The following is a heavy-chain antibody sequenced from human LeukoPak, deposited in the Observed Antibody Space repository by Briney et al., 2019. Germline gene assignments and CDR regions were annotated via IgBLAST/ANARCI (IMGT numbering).Heavy chain of an antibody. CDR2: ISSSSSYI. CDR3: AKGYYYYFDY. V-gene: IGHV3-21*01. D-gene: IGHD3-10*01. CDR1: GFTFSSYS. J-gene: IGHJ4*02. Sequence: GGSLRLSCAASGFTFSSYSMNWVRQAPGKGLEWVSSISSSSSYIHYADSVKGRFTISRDNSKNTLYLQMNSLRAEDTAVYYCAKGYYYYFDYWGQGTLVTVSS.